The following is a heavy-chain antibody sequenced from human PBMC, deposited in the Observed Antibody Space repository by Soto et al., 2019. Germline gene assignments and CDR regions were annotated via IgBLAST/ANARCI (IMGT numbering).Heavy chain of an antibody. CDR3: GRRAVGRSSGWYDPFDY. CDR2: IYPGDSDT. D-gene: IGHD6-19*01. Sequence: GESLKISCKGSGYSFTSYWIGWVRQMPGKGLEWMGIIYPGDSDTRYSPSFQGQVTISADKSISTAYLQWSCLKASDTAMYYCGRRAVGRSSGWYDPFDYWGQGTLVTVSS. V-gene: IGHV5-51*01. CDR1: GYSFTSYW. J-gene: IGHJ4*02.